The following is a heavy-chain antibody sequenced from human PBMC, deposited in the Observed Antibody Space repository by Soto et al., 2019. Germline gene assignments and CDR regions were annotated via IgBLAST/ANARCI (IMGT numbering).Heavy chain of an antibody. J-gene: IGHJ4*02. CDR2: IIPIFGTA. CDR1: GGTFSSNA. D-gene: IGHD5-12*01. Sequence: GASVKVSCKASGGTFSSNAISWVRQAPGQGLEWMGGIIPIFGTANYAQKFQGRVTITADKSTSTAYMELSSLRSEDTAVYYCARAPPTMYGGYVSRYFDYWGQGTLVTVS. CDR3: ARAPPTMYGGYVSRYFDY. V-gene: IGHV1-69*06.